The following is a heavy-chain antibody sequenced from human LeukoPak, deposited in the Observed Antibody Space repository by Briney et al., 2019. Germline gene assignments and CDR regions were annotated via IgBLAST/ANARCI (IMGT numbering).Heavy chain of an antibody. Sequence: GGSLRLSCAASGFTVSSNYMSWVRQAPGKGLEWVSVIYSGGSTYYADSVKGRFTISRDNSKNALYLQMNSLRAVDTAVYYCATSSSRLAEYFQHWGQGTLVTVSS. CDR1: GFTVSSNY. J-gene: IGHJ1*01. D-gene: IGHD6-6*01. V-gene: IGHV3-53*01. CDR2: IYSGGST. CDR3: ATSSSRLAEYFQH.